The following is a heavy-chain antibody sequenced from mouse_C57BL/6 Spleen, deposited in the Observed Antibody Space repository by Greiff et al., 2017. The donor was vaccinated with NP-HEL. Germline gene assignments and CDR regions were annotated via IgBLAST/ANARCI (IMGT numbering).Heavy chain of an antibody. CDR1: GYAFSSSW. J-gene: IGHJ1*03. CDR3: ARAYCVSSDWSFDV. Sequence: VQLQQSGPELVKPGASVKISCKASGYAFSSSWMNWVKQRPGKGLEWIGRLYPRDVVPNYNRKFKGKATLTADKSSSTAYRQLSSLTSEDSAVYVCARAYCVSSDWSFDVWGTGTTVTVSS. V-gene: IGHV1-82*01. D-gene: IGHD1-1*01. CDR2: LYPRDVVP.